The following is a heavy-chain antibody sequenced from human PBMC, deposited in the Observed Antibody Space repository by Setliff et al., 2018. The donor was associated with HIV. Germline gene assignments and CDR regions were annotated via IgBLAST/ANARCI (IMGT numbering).Heavy chain of an antibody. D-gene: IGHD5-12*01. Sequence: ASVKVSCKTSGGTPRGYAISWVRQAPGQGLEWMGGVLPIFGPTNYAHRFQGRVTITAETSASTMYMELSSLRSEDTAVYYCARVGNNRLQFFDHWGQGTLVTVSS. CDR3: ARVGNNRLQFFDH. CDR1: GGTPRGYA. CDR2: VLPIFGPT. J-gene: IGHJ4*02. V-gene: IGHV1-69*06.